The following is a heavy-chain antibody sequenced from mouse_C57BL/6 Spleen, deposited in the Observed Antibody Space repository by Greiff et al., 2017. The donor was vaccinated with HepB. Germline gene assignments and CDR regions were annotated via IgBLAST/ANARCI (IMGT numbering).Heavy chain of an antibody. J-gene: IGHJ4*01. CDR1: GFTFSSYG. V-gene: IGHV5-6*01. Sequence: EVKLVESGGDLVKPGGSLKLSCAASGFTFSSYGMSWVRQTPDKRLEWVATISSGGSYTYYPDSVKGRITISRDKAKNTLYLQMSSLKSEDTAMYYCARHGDYSNYPYAMDYWGQGTSVTVSS. CDR3: ARHGDYSNYPYAMDY. CDR2: ISSGGSYT. D-gene: IGHD2-5*01.